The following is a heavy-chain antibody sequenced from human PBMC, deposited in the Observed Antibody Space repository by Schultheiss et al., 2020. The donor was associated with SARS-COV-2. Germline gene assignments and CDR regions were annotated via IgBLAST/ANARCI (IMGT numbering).Heavy chain of an antibody. CDR1: GFTFSSYA. Sequence: GGSLRLSCAASGFTFSSYAMHWVRQAPGKGLEWVAVISYDGSNKYYADSVKGRFTISRDNSKNTLYLQMNSLRAEDTAVYYCAKECGGDCYYWVDAFDICGQGTMVTVSS. CDR3: AKECGGDCYYWVDAFDI. CDR2: ISYDGSNK. D-gene: IGHD2-21*02. J-gene: IGHJ3*02. V-gene: IGHV3-30-3*01.